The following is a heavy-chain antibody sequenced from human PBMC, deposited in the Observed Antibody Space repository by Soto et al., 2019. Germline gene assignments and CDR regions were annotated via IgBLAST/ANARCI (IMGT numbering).Heavy chain of an antibody. J-gene: IGHJ5*02. V-gene: IGHV3-48*01. CDR1: GFTFSSFN. Sequence: LVESGGTLVQPGGSLRLSCAASGFTFSSFNMNWVRQAPGKGLEWISYISSDRGTIYYADSVKGRFTIYRDDASNYLYLQMHNVRVEDTAVYYCARDSPAPNWDKRNWFDTWGQGTLVTVSS. CDR3: ARDSPAPNWDKRNWFDT. D-gene: IGHD1-26*01. CDR2: ISSDRGTI.